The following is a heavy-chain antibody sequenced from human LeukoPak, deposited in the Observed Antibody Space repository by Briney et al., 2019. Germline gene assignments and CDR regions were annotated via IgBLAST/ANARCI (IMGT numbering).Heavy chain of an antibody. CDR3: ARGHDLYYFDH. CDR2: IIPIFGTA. Sequence: SVKVSCKASGYTFTSYAMHWVRQAPGQGLEWMGGIIPIFGTANYAQKFQGRVTITADESTSTAYMELSSLRSEDTAVYYCARGHDLYYFDHWGQGTLVTVSS. J-gene: IGHJ4*02. V-gene: IGHV1-69*13. D-gene: IGHD3-3*01. CDR1: GYTFTSYA.